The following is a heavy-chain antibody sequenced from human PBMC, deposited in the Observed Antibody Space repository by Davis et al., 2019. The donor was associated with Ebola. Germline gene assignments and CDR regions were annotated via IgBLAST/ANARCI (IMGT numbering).Heavy chain of an antibody. CDR1: GFTFSSND. CDR2: ISATEAHT. Sequence: PGGSLRLSCAASGFTFSSNDMSWVRQVPGKGLEWVSTISATEAHTHYSDSVKGRFTISRDNSKDTLYLQMNSLRAEDTATYYCARFCHYTDCSYFDYWGQGTMVAVSS. D-gene: IGHD3-3*01. CDR3: ARFCHYTDCSYFDY. V-gene: IGHV3-23*01. J-gene: IGHJ4*02.